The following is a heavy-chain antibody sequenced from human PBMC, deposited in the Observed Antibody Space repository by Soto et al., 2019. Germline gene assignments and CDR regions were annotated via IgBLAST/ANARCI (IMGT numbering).Heavy chain of an antibody. CDR2: IYYSGST. CDR3: ARTHGVGATRGYFDY. V-gene: IGHV4-59*01. J-gene: IGHJ4*02. D-gene: IGHD1-26*01. CDR1: GGSISSYY. Sequence: SETLSLTCTVSGGSISSYYWSWIRQPPGKGLEWIGYIYYSGSTNYNPSLKSRVTISVDTSKNQFSLKLSSVTAADTAVYYCARTHGVGATRGYFDYWGQGTLVTVSS.